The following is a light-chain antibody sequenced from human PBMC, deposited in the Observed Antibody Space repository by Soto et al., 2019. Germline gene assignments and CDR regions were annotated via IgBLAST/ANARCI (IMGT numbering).Light chain of an antibody. J-gene: IGKJ1*01. CDR1: QSIISW. V-gene: IGKV1-5*01. CDR3: QQYNSYSQT. Sequence: DIQMTQSPYSLSASVGDRVTITCRSSQSIISWLAWYQQKPGKAPKLLIYDASSWESGVPSRFSASGSGTEFTLTISRLQNDDVAAYYCQQYNSYSQTFCQGTKVDIK. CDR2: DAS.